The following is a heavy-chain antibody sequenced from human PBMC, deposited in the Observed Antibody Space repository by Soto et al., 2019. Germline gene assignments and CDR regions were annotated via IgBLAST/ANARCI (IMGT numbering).Heavy chain of an antibody. Sequence: EVQLLESGGGLARPGGSLRLSCVASGFIFSDYGMTWVRQAPGKGLEWVATISASGGNIEYTDSLKGHFTISRDNSKNTVYLQQNALTAGDTAIYYCAKVAGGLGYFDLWGRGTLVTVSS. V-gene: IGHV3-23*01. CDR1: GFIFSDYG. J-gene: IGHJ2*01. D-gene: IGHD3-16*01. CDR2: ISASGGNI. CDR3: AKVAGGLGYFDL.